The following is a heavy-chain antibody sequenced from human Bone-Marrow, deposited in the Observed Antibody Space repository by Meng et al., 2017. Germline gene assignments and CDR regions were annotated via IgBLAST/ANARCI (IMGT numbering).Heavy chain of an antibody. J-gene: IGHJ4*02. CDR3: ARDMTTIDY. CDR1: GYTFTGYY. CDR2: INPNSGGT. D-gene: IGHD4-11*01. V-gene: IGHV1-2*02. Sequence: ASVKVSCKASGYTFTGYYMHWVRQAPGQGLEWMGWINPNSGGTNYAQKFQGRVTMTRDTSISTAYMELSSVTAADTAVYYCARDMTTIDYWGQGTLVTVSS.